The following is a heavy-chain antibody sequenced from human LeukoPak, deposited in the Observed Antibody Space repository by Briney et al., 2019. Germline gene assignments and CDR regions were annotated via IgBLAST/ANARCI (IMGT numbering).Heavy chain of an antibody. CDR1: GGSISSYY. D-gene: IGHD6-13*01. Sequence: SETLSLTCTVSGGSISSYYWSWIRQPPGKGLEWIGYIYYSGSTNYNPSLKSRVTISVDTSKNQFSLKLSSVTAADTAVYYCARERGISSWYIDYWGQGTLVTVSS. CDR3: ARERGISSWYIDY. J-gene: IGHJ4*02. CDR2: IYYSGST. V-gene: IGHV4-59*01.